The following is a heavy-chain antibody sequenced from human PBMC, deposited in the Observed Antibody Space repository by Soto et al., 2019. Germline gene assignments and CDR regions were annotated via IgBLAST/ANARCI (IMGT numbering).Heavy chain of an antibody. CDR1: GYTFTSYE. CDR2: INPNSGNT. CDR3: AIPSSSGFDY. V-gene: IGHV1-8*01. J-gene: IGHJ4*02. D-gene: IGHD6-19*01. Sequence: QVQLVQSGAEVKRPGASVKVSCKASGYTFTSYEINWVRQATGQGLEWMGWINPNSGNTGYVQKFQGRVTMTRNTSISTAYMELSSLRSEDTAVYYCAIPSSSGFDYWGQGTLVTVSS.